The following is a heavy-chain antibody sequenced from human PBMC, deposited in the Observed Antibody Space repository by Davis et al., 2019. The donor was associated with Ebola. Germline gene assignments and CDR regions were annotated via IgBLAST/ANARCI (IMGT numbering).Heavy chain of an antibody. V-gene: IGHV4-34*01. Sequence: MPSETLSLTCAVYGGSFSGYYWSWIRQPPGKGLEWIGEINHSGSTNYNPSLKSRVTISVDTSKNQFSLKLSSVTAADTAVYYCARWDDFWSGLGSWFDPWGQGTLVTVSS. CDR2: INHSGST. D-gene: IGHD3-3*01. CDR1: GGSFSGYY. J-gene: IGHJ5*02. CDR3: ARWDDFWSGLGSWFDP.